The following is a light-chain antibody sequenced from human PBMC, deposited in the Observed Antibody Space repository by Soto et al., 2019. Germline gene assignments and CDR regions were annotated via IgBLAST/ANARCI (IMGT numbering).Light chain of an antibody. CDR1: QSVSSN. J-gene: IGKJ1*01. V-gene: IGKV3-11*01. CDR2: DTS. Sequence: EIVRAQSPATLSVSPGERATLSCRASQSVSSNLAWYQQKPGQAPRLLIYDTSNRATGIPARFSGSGSGTDFTLTISSLEPEDFAVYYCHQRKSWPPTFGQGTKVDI. CDR3: HQRKSWPPT.